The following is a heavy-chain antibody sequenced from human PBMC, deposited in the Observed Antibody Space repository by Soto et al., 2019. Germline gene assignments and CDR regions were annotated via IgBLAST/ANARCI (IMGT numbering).Heavy chain of an antibody. D-gene: IGHD6-13*01. CDR1: GFTFSNYA. V-gene: IGHV3-23*01. J-gene: IGHJ6*02. CDR2: TSGSGDST. Sequence: EVQLLESGGGLVQPGGTLRLSCSASGFTFSNYAMRWVRQAPGKGLEWVSGTSGSGDSTYYADSVKGRVTISRDNDKSTLYLQLNGLRAEDTAVYYCAKIDGEEQLVTYYYYYAMDVWGQGTTVTVSS. CDR3: AKIDGEEQLVTYYYYYAMDV.